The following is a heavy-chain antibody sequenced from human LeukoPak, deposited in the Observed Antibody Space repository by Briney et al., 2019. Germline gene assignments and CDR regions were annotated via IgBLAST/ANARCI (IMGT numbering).Heavy chain of an antibody. CDR1: GFTFDDYG. CDR3: ARDVGGALKSACMDV. J-gene: IGHJ6*03. CDR2: INWNSGKT. Sequence: GGALRVSCAASGFTFDDYGMSWVRHAPGKGLEWVSGINWNSGKTGYEDTVKGPFTISRDNTKNSLCLHMNSLRADDPALYYCARDVGGALKSACMDVWGKGTTVTVSS. D-gene: IGHD1-26*01. V-gene: IGHV3-20*04.